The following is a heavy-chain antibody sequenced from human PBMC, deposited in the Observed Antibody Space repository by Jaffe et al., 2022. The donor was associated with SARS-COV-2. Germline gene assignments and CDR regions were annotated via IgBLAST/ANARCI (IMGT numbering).Heavy chain of an antibody. D-gene: IGHD4-17*01. CDR1: GGSISSSHW. CDR2: IYHSGST. V-gene: IGHV4-4*02. CDR3: ARYFTDYGDSARKYYYYYGMDV. J-gene: IGHJ6*02. Sequence: QVQLQESGPGLVKPSGTLSLTCAVSGGSISSSHWWSWVRQPPGKGLEWIGQIYHSGSTNYNPSLKSRVTISVDKSKNQFSLKLSSVTAADTAVYYCARYFTDYGDSARKYYYYYGMDVWGQGTTVTVSS.